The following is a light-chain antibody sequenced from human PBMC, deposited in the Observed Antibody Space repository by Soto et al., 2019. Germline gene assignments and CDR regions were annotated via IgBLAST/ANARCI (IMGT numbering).Light chain of an antibody. CDR1: TGAVTSGHY. V-gene: IGLV7-46*01. J-gene: IGLJ2*01. CDR3: LLSYSGEGEV. Sequence: QAVVTQEPSLTVSPGGTVTLTCGSSTGAVTSGHYPYWFQQKPGQAPRTLIYDTSNKHSWTPARFSGSLLGGKAALTLSGAQPEDEAEYYCLLSYSGEGEVFGGGTKLTVL. CDR2: DTS.